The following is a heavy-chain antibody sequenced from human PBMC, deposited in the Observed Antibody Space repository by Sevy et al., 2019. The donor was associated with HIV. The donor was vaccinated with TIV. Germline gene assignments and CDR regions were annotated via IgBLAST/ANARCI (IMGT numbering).Heavy chain of an antibody. D-gene: IGHD3-10*01. CDR2: INPNSGGT. CDR1: GYTFTGYY. CDR3: ASLWFREYQSSHNCFDP. V-gene: IGHV1-2*06. Sequence: ASVKVSCKASGYTFTGYYMHWVRQAPGQGLEWMGRINPNSGGTNYAQKFQGRVTMTRDTSISTAYMELSRLRSDDTAVYYCASLWFREYQSSHNCFDPWGQGTLVTVSS. J-gene: IGHJ5*02.